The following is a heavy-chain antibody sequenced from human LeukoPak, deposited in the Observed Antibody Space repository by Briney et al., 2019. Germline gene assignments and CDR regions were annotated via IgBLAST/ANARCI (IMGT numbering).Heavy chain of an antibody. V-gene: IGHV1-2*02. CDR3: ARDSFYDSCGYYSSECFQH. D-gene: IGHD3-22*01. Sequence: ASVKVSCKSAGYTFTSYYMHWVRQPPGQGLEWMGWINPNSGGTNYAQKFQGRVTMTRDTSISTAYMELSRLRSDDTAVYYCARDSFYDSCGYYSSECFQHWGQGTLVTVSS. CDR1: GYTFTSYY. J-gene: IGHJ1*01. CDR2: INPNSGGT.